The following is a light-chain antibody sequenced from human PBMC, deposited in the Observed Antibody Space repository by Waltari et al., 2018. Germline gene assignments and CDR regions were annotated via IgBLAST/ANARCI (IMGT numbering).Light chain of an antibody. Sequence: QSALTQPRTVSGSPGQSVPLTCTGTNNDVGGYHHVTLYQHHPGKAPKLMLSDLYKLPSGVPDRFSGSKSGNTSSLTISGLQVEDEADYYCCSYAGSYTLIFGGGTKLTVL. CDR1: NNDVGGYHH. V-gene: IGLV2-11*01. CDR2: DLY. CDR3: CSYAGSYTLI. J-gene: IGLJ2*01.